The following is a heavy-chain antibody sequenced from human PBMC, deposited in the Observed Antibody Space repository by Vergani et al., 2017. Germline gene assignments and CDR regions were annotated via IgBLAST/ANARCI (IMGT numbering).Heavy chain of an antibody. J-gene: IGHJ3*02. CDR2: IYYSGST. CDR3: AGDAQSSLLRVCGAFDI. Sequence: QVQLQESGPGLVKPSQTLSLTCTVSGGSISSGGYYWSWIRQHPGKGLEWIGYIYYSGSTYYTPSLKSRVTISVDTSKNQFSLKLGSVTAADPAVYYCAGDAQSSLLRVCGAFDIWGQGTMVTVSS. CDR1: GGSISSGGYY. V-gene: IGHV4-31*03. D-gene: IGHD1-26*01.